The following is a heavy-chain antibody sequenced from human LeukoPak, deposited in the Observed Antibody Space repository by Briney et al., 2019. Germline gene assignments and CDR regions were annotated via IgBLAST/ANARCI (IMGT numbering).Heavy chain of an antibody. J-gene: IGHJ6*03. CDR1: GGSFSGYY. V-gene: IGHV4-34*01. D-gene: IGHD1-26*01. Sequence: SETLSLTCAVYGGSFSGYYWSWIRQPPGKGLEWIGKINHSGSTNCNPSLKSRVTISVDTSKNQFSLKLSSVTAADTAVYYCARGELQGHYYYYYYMDVWGKGTTVTVSS. CDR2: INHSGST. CDR3: ARGELQGHYYYYYYMDV.